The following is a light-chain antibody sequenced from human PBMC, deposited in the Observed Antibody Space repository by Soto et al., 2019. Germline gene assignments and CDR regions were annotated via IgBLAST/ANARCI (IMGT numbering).Light chain of an antibody. J-gene: IGKJ1*01. Sequence: DIQMTQSPSTLSASVGDTVTVTCRASQSVSGWLAWYQQKPGEAPKLLIYDASSLESGVPSRFSGSGSETEFTLTISSLQPDDFATYYCQQYKSYSKTFGQGTKVDIK. CDR2: DAS. CDR1: QSVSGW. V-gene: IGKV1-5*01. CDR3: QQYKSYSKT.